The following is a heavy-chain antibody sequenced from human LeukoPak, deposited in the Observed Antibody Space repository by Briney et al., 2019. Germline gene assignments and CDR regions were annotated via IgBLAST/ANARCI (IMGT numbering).Heavy chain of an antibody. CDR2: INPNSGGA. CDR3: ARVTRLLGATIDY. V-gene: IGHV1-2*06. CDR1: GYTFTGYY. J-gene: IGHJ4*02. D-gene: IGHD1-26*01. Sequence: ASVEVSCKASGYTFTGYYMHWVRQAPGQGLEWMGRINPNSGGANYAQKFQGRVTMTRDTSISTAYMELSRLRSDDTAVYYCARVTRLLGATIDYWGQGTLVTVSS.